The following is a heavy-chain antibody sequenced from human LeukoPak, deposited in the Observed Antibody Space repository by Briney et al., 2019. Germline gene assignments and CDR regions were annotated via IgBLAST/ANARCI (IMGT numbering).Heavy chain of an antibody. D-gene: IGHD3-22*01. V-gene: IGHV4-34*01. CDR2: INHSGST. CDR3: ARGLSYYDSSGFYYYYGMDV. Sequence: PSETLSLTCAVYGGSFSGYYWSWIRQPPGKGLEWIGEINHSGSTNYNPSLKSRVTISVDTSKNQFSLKLSSVTAADTAVYYCARGLSYYDSSGFYYYYGMDVWGQGTTVTVSS. J-gene: IGHJ6*02. CDR1: GGSFSGYY.